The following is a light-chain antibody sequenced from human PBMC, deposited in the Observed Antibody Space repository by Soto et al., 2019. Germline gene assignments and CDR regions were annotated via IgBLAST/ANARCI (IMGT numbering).Light chain of an antibody. CDR3: CSFVRTNGLL. V-gene: IGLV2-23*02. J-gene: IGLJ2*01. Sequence: HSALTQPASVSGSPGQSITISCTGTSSDVGSYDLVSWYQHHSGKAPKIIIYEVNKRPSGISDRFSGSKSGNTASLTISGLQAEDEADYFCCSFVRTNGLLFGGGTQLTVL. CDR2: EVN. CDR1: SSDVGSYDL.